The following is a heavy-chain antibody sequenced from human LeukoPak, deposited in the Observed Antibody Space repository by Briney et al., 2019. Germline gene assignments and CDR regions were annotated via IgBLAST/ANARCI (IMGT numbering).Heavy chain of an antibody. CDR1: GFTFDDYA. CDR3: ARTANFAAGYYIDY. Sequence: PGGSLRLSCAASGFTFDDYAMHWVRQAPGKGLEWVSGISWNSGSIGYADSVKGRFTISRDNAKNSLYLQMNSLRAEDTAVYYCARTANFAAGYYIDYWGQGTLVTVSS. D-gene: IGHD6-13*01. V-gene: IGHV3-9*01. CDR2: ISWNSGSI. J-gene: IGHJ4*02.